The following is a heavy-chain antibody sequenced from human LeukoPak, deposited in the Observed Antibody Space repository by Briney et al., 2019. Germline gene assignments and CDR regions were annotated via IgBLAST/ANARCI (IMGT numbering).Heavy chain of an antibody. J-gene: IGHJ6*03. CDR1: GYTFTSYV. V-gene: IGHV1-18*01. Sequence: ASVKVSCKASGYTFTSYVISWVRQAPGQGLGGMGWISAYNGNTNYAQKLQGRVTMTTDTSTSTAYMELRSLRSDDTAVYYCARNKDSSSWYPSSSYYYYYMDVWGKGTTVTVSS. D-gene: IGHD6-13*01. CDR2: ISAYNGNT. CDR3: ARNKDSSSWYPSSSYYYYYMDV.